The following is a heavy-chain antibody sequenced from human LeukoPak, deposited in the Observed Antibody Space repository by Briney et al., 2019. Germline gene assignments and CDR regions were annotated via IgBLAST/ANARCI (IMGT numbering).Heavy chain of an antibody. CDR3: AKHAAAAGHGMDV. Sequence: GRSLRLSCAASGFTFSSYDMHWVRQAPGKGLEWVAGISYDGSNKYYADSVKGRFTISRDNSKNTLDLQMTSLRAEDTAVYYCAKHAAAAGHGMDVWGQGTTVTVSS. CDR1: GFTFSSYD. CDR2: ISYDGSNK. V-gene: IGHV3-30*18. J-gene: IGHJ6*02. D-gene: IGHD6-13*01.